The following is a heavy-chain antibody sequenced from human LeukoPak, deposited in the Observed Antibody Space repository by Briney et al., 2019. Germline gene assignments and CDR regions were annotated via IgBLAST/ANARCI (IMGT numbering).Heavy chain of an antibody. D-gene: IGHD1-14*01. V-gene: IGHV1-18*01. CDR2: ISAYNGNT. CDR3: ATGDGIPPYYYYGMDV. Sequence: GASVKVSCKASGYTFTSYGISWVRQAPGQGLEWMGWISAYNGNTNYAQKLQGRVTMTTDTSTSTAYMELRSLRSDDTAVYYCATGDGIPPYYYYGMDVWGQGTTVTVSS. J-gene: IGHJ6*02. CDR1: GYTFTSYG.